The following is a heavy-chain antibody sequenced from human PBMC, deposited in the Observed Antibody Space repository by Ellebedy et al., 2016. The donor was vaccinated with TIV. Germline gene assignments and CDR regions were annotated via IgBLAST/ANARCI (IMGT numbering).Heavy chain of an antibody. CDR2: TSPDGTIT. D-gene: IGHD3-16*01. J-gene: IGHJ3*02. V-gene: IGHV3-74*01. CDR1: GFSFSNYW. CDR3: AKGASLWVTDALDI. Sequence: GESLKISXAASGFSFSNYWIHWVRQVPGKGLVWVSRTSPDGTITTYADSVKGRFTISRDTSQTTLYLQMNRLRAEDTAVYYCAKGASLWVTDALDIWGRGTMVTVSS.